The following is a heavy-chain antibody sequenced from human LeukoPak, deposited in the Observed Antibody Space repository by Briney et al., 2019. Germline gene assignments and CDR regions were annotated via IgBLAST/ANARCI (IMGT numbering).Heavy chain of an antibody. D-gene: IGHD3-10*01. CDR3: ARGGTMVRGGIYYFDY. V-gene: IGHV5-51*01. CDR2: IYAGDSDT. CDR1: GYTFTTYW. J-gene: IGHJ4*02. Sequence: GESLRISCKGSGYTFTTYWIGWVRQMPGKGLEWMGIIYAGDSDTRYSPSFQGQVTFSADKSLSTAYLQWSSLKASDTAMYYCARGGTMVRGGIYYFDYWGQGTLVTVSS.